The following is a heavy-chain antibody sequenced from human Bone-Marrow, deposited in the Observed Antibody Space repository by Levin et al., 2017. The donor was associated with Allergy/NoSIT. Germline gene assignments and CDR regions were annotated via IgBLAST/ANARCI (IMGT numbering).Heavy chain of an antibody. CDR1: GFTFSSYS. V-gene: IGHV3-48*01. CDR3: AREDSRGVSDY. D-gene: IGHD3-10*01. J-gene: IGHJ4*02. CDR2: ISSSSSTI. Sequence: GGSLRLSCAASGFTFSSYSMNWVRQAPGKGLEWVSYISSSSSTIYYADSVKGRFTISRDNAKNSLYLRMNSLRAEDTAVYYCAREDSRGVSDYWGQGTLVTVSS.